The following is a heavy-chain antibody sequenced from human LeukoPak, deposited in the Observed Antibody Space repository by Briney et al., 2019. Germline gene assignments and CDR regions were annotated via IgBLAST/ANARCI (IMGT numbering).Heavy chain of an antibody. Sequence: PSETLSLTCAVYGGSFSGYYWSWICQPPGKGLEWIGEINHSGSTNYNPSLKSRVTISVDTSKNQFSLKLSSVTAADTAVYYCARHNCSSTSCYYYYYMDVWGKGTTVTVSS. V-gene: IGHV4-34*01. CDR2: INHSGST. J-gene: IGHJ6*03. CDR3: ARHNCSSTSCYYYYYMDV. CDR1: GGSFSGYY. D-gene: IGHD2-2*01.